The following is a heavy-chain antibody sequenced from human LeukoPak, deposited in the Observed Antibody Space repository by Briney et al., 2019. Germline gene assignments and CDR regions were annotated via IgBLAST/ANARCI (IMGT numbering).Heavy chain of an antibody. CDR3: ARDQMTDMVLGIFDY. J-gene: IGHJ4*02. Sequence: SGPTLVNPTQTLTLTCSFSGFSLTNYGICVSWIRQSPGKPPEWLARIDWDGDEWFTTSLKTRLSISKDTSKNQVVLTMTNMDPADTATYYCARDQMTDMVLGIFDYWGQGTLVTVSS. V-gene: IGHV2-70*11. CDR1: GFSLTNYGIC. D-gene: IGHD5-18*01. CDR2: IDWDGDE.